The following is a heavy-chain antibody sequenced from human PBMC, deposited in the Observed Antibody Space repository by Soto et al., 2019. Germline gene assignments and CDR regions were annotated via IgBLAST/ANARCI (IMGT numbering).Heavy chain of an antibody. D-gene: IGHD2-15*01. J-gene: IGHJ6*02. CDR1: GGTFSSYT. CDR2: IIPILGIA. CDR3: ARDTVVVVAATDYYYGMDV. Sequence: QVQLVQSGAEVKKLGSSVKVSCKASGGTFSSYTISWVRQAPGQGLEWMGRIIPILGIANYAQKFQGRVTITADKSTSTAYMELSSLRSEDTAVYYCARDTVVVVAATDYYYGMDVWGQGTTVTVSS. V-gene: IGHV1-69*08.